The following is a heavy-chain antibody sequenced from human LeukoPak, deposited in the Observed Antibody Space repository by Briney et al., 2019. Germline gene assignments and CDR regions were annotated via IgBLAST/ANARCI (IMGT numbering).Heavy chain of an antibody. V-gene: IGHV4-39*01. D-gene: IGHD3-22*01. J-gene: IGHJ4*02. CDR3: ARTPRRGYYSGGDY. CDR1: GGSISSSSYS. Sequence: PTESLSLTCTVSGGSISSSSYSWGGIHQPPGKGLEWIGSIYYSGSSYYNPSLKSRVTISVDTSKNQFSLKLSSVTAADTAVYYCARTPRRGYYSGGDYWGQGTLVTVSS. CDR2: IYYSGSS.